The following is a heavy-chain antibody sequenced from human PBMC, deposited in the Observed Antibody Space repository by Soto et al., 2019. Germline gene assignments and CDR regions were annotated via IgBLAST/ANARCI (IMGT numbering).Heavy chain of an antibody. V-gene: IGHV5-51*01. D-gene: IGHD2-21*02. CDR1: GYTFTRNW. Sequence: GDSLKISCKGSGYTFTRNWIGWVRQMPGKGLEWMGIIFPIDSDTRYSPSSQGQVTISADNSISTAYLQWSSLKASDTAIYYCATPGGRDFNAFDVWGQGTMVTVSS. J-gene: IGHJ3*01. CDR3: ATPGGRDFNAFDV. CDR2: IFPIDSDT.